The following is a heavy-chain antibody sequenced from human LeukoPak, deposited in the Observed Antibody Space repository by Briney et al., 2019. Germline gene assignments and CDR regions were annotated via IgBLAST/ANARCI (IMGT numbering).Heavy chain of an antibody. J-gene: IGHJ4*02. CDR3: AKSPGIGTYGDRSAAVDY. V-gene: IGHV3-30*18. CDR1: GFSFSYYG. D-gene: IGHD3-22*01. CDR2: ISYDGTNK. Sequence: GGSLRLSCSASGFSFSYYGFHWVRQAPGKGLEWVALISYDGTNKYYADSVKGRFTISRDNSKNTLFLQMNSLRAEDTAVYYCAKSPGIGTYGDRSAAVDYWGQGTLVTVSS.